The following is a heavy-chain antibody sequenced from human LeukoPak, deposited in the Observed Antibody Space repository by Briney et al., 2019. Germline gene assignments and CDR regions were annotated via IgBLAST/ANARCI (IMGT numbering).Heavy chain of an antibody. Sequence: SETLSLTCTVSGGSISSGGYYWSWIRQHPGKGLEWIGYIYYSGSTYYNPSLKSRVTISVDTSKNQFSLKLSSVTAADTAVYYCARGGAGYSSSSFYYYYGMDVWGQGTTVTVSS. CDR1: GGSISSGGYY. CDR3: ARGGAGYSSSSFYYYYGMDV. J-gene: IGHJ6*02. V-gene: IGHV4-31*03. D-gene: IGHD6-6*01. CDR2: IYYSGST.